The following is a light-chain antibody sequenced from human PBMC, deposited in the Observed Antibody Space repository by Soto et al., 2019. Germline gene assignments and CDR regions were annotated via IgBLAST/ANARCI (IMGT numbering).Light chain of an antibody. Sequence: VMTQSPATLSVSPGERVTLSCRASQSVGGSLAWYRQKPGQAPSLLVHGASTRATGIPARFSGSGSGTEFTLTISSLQSDDFAVYYCLQYDKWPPWTFGQGTKVDIX. CDR1: QSVGGS. V-gene: IGKV3-15*01. J-gene: IGKJ1*01. CDR3: LQYDKWPPWT. CDR2: GAS.